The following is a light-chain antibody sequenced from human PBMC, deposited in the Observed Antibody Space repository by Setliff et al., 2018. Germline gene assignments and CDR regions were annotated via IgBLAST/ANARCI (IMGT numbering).Light chain of an antibody. CDR2: DVT. CDR1: SRDIGDYIY. V-gene: IGLV2-14*03. CDR3: SSFTDSSILL. J-gene: IGLJ1*01. Sequence: SALTQPASVSGSPGQSITIPCTETSRDIGDYIYVSWYQQHPGKAPKLMIYDVTNRPPGVSNRCSGSKSGNTASLTISGLQAEDEAEYYCSSFTDSSILLFGTGTKVTVL.